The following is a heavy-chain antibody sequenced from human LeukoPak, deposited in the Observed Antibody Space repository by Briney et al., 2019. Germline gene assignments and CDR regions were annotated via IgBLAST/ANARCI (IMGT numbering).Heavy chain of an antibody. V-gene: IGHV3-49*04. CDR1: GFTFSSYE. CDR2: IRSKAYGGTT. CDR3: TQFDY. J-gene: IGHJ4*02. Sequence: GGSLRLSCAASGFTFSSYEMNWVRQAPGKGLEWVGFIRSKAYGGTTEYAASVKGRFTISRDDSKSIAYLQMNSLKTEDTAVYYCTQFDYWGQGTLVTVSS.